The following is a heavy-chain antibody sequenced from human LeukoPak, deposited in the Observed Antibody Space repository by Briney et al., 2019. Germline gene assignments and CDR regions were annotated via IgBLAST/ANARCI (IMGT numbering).Heavy chain of an antibody. J-gene: IGHJ5*02. CDR1: GGSISSGGYS. Sequence: SQTLSLTCAVSGGSISSGGYSWSWIRQPPGKGLEWNGYIYHSGSTYYNPSLKSRVTISVDRSKNQFSLKLSSVTAADTAVYYCARMVRGVITKVNNWFDPWGQGTLVTVSS. D-gene: IGHD3-10*01. CDR3: ARMVRGVITKVNNWFDP. CDR2: IYHSGST. V-gene: IGHV4-30-2*01.